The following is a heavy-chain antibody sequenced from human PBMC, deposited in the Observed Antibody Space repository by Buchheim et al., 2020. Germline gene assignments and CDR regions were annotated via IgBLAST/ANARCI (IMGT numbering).Heavy chain of an antibody. CDR3: AKEHCSGGSCYVGLDY. J-gene: IGHJ4*02. D-gene: IGHD2-15*01. CDR1: GFTFSSYW. CDR2: IKPDGSEM. Sequence: EVLLVESGGGLVQPGGSLRLSCATSGFTFSSYWMTWVRRAPGRGLEWVANIKPDGSEMYYVDSVKGRLIISRDNPETSLYLQMNSLRAEDTAVYYCAKEHCSGGSCYVGLDYWGQGTL. V-gene: IGHV3-7*04.